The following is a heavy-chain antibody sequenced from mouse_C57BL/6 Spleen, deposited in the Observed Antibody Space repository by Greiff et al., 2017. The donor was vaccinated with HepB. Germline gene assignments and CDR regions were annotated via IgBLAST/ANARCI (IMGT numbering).Heavy chain of an antibody. J-gene: IGHJ2*01. CDR1: GFSLTSYA. V-gene: IGHV2-9-1*01. D-gene: IGHD2-3*01. CDR3: ARIPPDGYYGDFDY. Sequence: VQRVESGPGLVAPSQSLSITCTVSGFSLTSYAISWVRQPPGKGLEWLGVIWTGGGTNYNSALKSRLSISKDNSKSQVFLKMNSLQTDDTARYYCARIPPDGYYGDFDYWGQGTTLTVSS. CDR2: IWTGGGT.